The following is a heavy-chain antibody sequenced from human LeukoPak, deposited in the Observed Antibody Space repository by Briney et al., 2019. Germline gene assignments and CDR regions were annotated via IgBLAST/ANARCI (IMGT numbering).Heavy chain of an antibody. D-gene: IGHD2-2*01. CDR2: IIPIFGTA. CDR3: ARGLATYCSSTSCYED. CDR1: GGTFSSYA. V-gene: IGHV1-69*05. Sequence: ASVKVSCKASGGTFSSYAISWVRQAPGQGLEWMGGIIPIFGTANYAQKFQGRVTITTDESTSTAYMELSSLRSEDTAVYYCARGLATYCSSTSCYEDWGQGTLVTVSS. J-gene: IGHJ4*02.